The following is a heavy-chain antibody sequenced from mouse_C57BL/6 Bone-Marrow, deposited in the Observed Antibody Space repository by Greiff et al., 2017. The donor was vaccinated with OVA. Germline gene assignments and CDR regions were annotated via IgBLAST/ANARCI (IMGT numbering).Heavy chain of an antibody. Sequence: EVQVVESGGGLVQPGGSLKLSCAASGFTFSDYYMYWVRQTPEKRLEWVAYISNGGGSTYYPATVKGRFTISRDNAKNTLYLQMSRLKSEYTAMYYCARLPLLFCAMDDWGQGTSVTVSS. CDR2: ISNGGGST. CDR1: GFTFSDYY. V-gene: IGHV5-12*01. J-gene: IGHJ4*01. D-gene: IGHD2-10*01. CDR3: ARLPLLFCAMDD.